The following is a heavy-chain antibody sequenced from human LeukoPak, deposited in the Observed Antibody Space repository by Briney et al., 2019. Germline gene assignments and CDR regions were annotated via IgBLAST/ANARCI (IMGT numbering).Heavy chain of an antibody. Sequence: ASVKVSCKASGYTFTSYGISWVRQAPGQGLEWMGWISAYNGNTNYAQKLQGRVTMTTDTSTSTAYMELRSLRSDDTAVYYCARDLTNYYGSGSYTLGGYYYYYYMDVWGKGTTVTISS. V-gene: IGHV1-18*01. CDR2: ISAYNGNT. J-gene: IGHJ6*03. CDR1: GYTFTSYG. D-gene: IGHD3-10*01. CDR3: ARDLTNYYGSGSYTLGGYYYYYYMDV.